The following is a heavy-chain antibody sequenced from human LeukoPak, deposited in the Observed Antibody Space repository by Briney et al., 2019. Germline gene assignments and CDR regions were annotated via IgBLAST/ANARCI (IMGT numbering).Heavy chain of an antibody. CDR2: IYYSGST. CDR3: ARGALPYNYYMDV. J-gene: IGHJ6*03. CDR1: GASISSSSYY. Sequence: PSETLSLTCTVSGASISSSSYYWGWIRQPPGKGLEWIGNIYYSGSTYYNPSLESRITISVDTSKNQFSLWLSSVTAADTAVYYCARGALPYNYYMDVWGKGTTVTVSS. V-gene: IGHV4-39*01.